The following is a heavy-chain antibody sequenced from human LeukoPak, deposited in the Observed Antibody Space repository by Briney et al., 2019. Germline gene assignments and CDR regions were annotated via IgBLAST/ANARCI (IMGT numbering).Heavy chain of an antibody. J-gene: IGHJ4*02. D-gene: IGHD1-26*01. CDR1: GYIFTSYW. CDR2: IYPGDSDT. Sequence: GEPLKISCKGSGYIFTSYWIGWVRQMPGKGLEWMGIIYPGDSDTRYSPSFQGQVTISADKSITTAYLQWSSLKASDTAMYYCARRGGSYYGTYYFDYWGQGTLVTVSS. CDR3: ARRGGSYYGTYYFDY. V-gene: IGHV5-51*01.